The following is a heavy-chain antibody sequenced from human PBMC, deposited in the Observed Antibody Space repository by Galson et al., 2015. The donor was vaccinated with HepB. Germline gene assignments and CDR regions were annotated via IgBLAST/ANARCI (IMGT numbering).Heavy chain of an antibody. Sequence: SLRLPCAASGFTFSDYYMSWVRQAPGKGLEWVSSISSSSSYIYYADSVKGRFTISRDNAKSSLYLQMNSLRAEDTAVYYCARDLWDESIPIAVAGPWYWGQGTLVTVSS. CDR1: GFTFSDYY. J-gene: IGHJ4*02. CDR2: ISSSSSYI. CDR3: ARDLWDESIPIAVAGPWY. V-gene: IGHV3-11*06. D-gene: IGHD6-19*01.